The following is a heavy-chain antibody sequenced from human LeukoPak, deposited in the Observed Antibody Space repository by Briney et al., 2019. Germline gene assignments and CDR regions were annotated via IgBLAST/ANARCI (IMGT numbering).Heavy chain of an antibody. CDR3: ASVRRGGLGAGGDSLDY. CDR1: GFTFSNYW. D-gene: IGHD3-16*01. V-gene: IGHV3-21*01. CDR2: ISSSSSYI. J-gene: IGHJ4*02. Sequence: GGSLRLSCAASGFTFSNYWMNWVRQAPGKGLEWVSFISSSSSYIYYADSVKGRFTISRDNAKNSLYLHMNSLRAEDTAVYYCASVRRGGLGAGGDSLDYWGQGTLVTVSS.